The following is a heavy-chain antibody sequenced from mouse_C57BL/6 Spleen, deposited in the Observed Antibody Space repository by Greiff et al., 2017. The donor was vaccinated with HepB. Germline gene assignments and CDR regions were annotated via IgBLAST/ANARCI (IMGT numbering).Heavy chain of an antibody. CDR3: ARSLYDYDDGLYFDY. V-gene: IGHV1-64*01. D-gene: IGHD2-4*01. Sequence: VQLQQPGAELVKPGASVKLSCKASGYTFTSYWMHWVKQRPGQGLEWIGMIHPNSGSTNYNEKFKSKATLTVDKSSSTAYMQLSSLTSEDSAVYYCARSLYDYDDGLYFDYWGQGTTLTVSS. CDR1: GYTFTSYW. CDR2: IHPNSGST. J-gene: IGHJ2*01.